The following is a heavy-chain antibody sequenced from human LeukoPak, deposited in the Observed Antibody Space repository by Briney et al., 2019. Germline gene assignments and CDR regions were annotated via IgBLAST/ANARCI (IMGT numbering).Heavy chain of an antibody. CDR1: GGSISSSSYY. D-gene: IGHD6-13*01. J-gene: IGHJ6*03. CDR2: IYYSGST. V-gene: IGHV4-39*01. Sequence: SETLSLTCTVSGGSISSSSYYWGWIRQPPGKGLEWIGSIYYSGSTYYNPSLKSRVTISVDTSKNQFSLKLSSVTAADTAVYYCARSAVGTNYYYYYYMDVWGKGTTVTVSS. CDR3: ARSAVGTNYYYYYYMDV.